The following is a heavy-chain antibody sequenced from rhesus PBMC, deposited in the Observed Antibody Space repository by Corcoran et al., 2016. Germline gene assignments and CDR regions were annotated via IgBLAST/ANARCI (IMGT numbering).Heavy chain of an antibody. J-gene: IGHJ6*01. V-gene: IGHV4-80*01. CDR1: GASISSYW. CDR2: IAGNNGKT. Sequence: QVQLQESGPGLVRASETLSLTCAVSGASISSYWWSWIRQTPGKGLEWIGEIAGNNGKTYFNASLNRRVSISRDASRNQVSLRLGSVTAADTARYYCARVDYGTKYHYYGFDSWGQGVVVTVSS. CDR3: ARVDYGTKYHYYGFDS. D-gene: IGHD4-29*01.